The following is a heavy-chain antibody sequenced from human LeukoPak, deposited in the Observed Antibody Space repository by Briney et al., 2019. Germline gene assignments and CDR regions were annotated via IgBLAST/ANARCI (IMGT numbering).Heavy chain of an antibody. Sequence: GGSLRLSCAASGFTFSSYWMSWVRQAPGKGLEWVANIKQDGSEKYYVDSVKGRFTISRDNAKNSLYLQMNSLRAEDTAVYYCARDSNLRMVYYYYMDVWGKGTTVTVSS. J-gene: IGHJ6*03. V-gene: IGHV3-7*01. CDR1: GFTFSSYW. CDR3: ARDSNLRMVYYYYMDV. D-gene: IGHD2-8*01. CDR2: IKQDGSEK.